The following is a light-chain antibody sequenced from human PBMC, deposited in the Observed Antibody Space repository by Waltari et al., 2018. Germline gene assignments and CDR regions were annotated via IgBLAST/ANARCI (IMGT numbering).Light chain of an antibody. CDR1: QSISTN. CDR3: QQYNSWPPYT. Sequence: EIVMTQSPATLSVSPGERATLSCRASQSISTNLAWYQQKPGRAPRLLMYGASTSATGIPARFSGSGSGTEFSLTISSLQSEDSAVYYCQQYNSWPPYTFGQGTKLEIK. V-gene: IGKV3-15*01. J-gene: IGKJ2*01. CDR2: GAS.